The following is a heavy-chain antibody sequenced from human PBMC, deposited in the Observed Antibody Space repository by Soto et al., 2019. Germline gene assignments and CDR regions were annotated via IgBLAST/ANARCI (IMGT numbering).Heavy chain of an antibody. CDR2: IRNKANSYTT. CDR1: GFTFSDHY. J-gene: IGHJ4*02. V-gene: IGHV3-72*01. CDR3: ARPHSSSWSGGYFDY. D-gene: IGHD6-13*01. Sequence: EVQLVESGGGLVQPGGSLRLSCAASGFTFSDHYMGWVRQAPGKGLEWVGRIRNKANSYTTEYAASVKGRFTISRDDSQNSLFLQMNILETADTAVYYCARPHSSSWSGGYFDYWGQGTLVTVSS.